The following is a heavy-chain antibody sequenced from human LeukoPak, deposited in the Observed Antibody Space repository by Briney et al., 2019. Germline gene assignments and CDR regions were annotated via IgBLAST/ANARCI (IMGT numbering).Heavy chain of an antibody. D-gene: IGHD3-22*01. CDR2: IYPGDSDI. V-gene: IGHV5-51*01. Sequence: GESLKISCKGYGYTFTNYWIGWVRQMPGKGLEWVAIIYPGDSDIRYSPSLQGRVIISADKSTSTVYLQWSRLVASDTAMYFCARHPNINYGDSTPHRYWGQGTRVTVSS. J-gene: IGHJ4*02. CDR1: GYTFTNYW. CDR3: ARHPNINYGDSTPHRY.